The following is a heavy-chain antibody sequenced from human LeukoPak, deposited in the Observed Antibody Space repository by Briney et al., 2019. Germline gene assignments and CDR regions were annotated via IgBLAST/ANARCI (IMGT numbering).Heavy chain of an antibody. V-gene: IGHV3-30*02. CDR3: AKDGRIAARPSYFDY. CDR2: IRYDGSNK. Sequence: GGSLRLLCAASGFTFSCYGMHWVRQAPGKGLEWVAFIRYDGSNKYYADSVKGRFTISRDNSRNTLYLQMNSLRAEDTAVYYCAKDGRIAARPSYFDYWGQGTLVTVSS. CDR1: GFTFSCYG. D-gene: IGHD6-6*01. J-gene: IGHJ4*02.